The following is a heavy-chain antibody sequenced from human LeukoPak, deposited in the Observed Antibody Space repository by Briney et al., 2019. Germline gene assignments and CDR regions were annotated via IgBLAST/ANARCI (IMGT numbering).Heavy chain of an antibody. J-gene: IGHJ5*02. Sequence: SETLSLTCTVSGASTTSDYWSWVRLPPGQGLEWLGYISYNGDINHNPSLKSRVTISVDTSKNQFSLKLSSVTAADTAVYYCAKLWFGEFPNNNWFDPWGQGTLVTVSS. V-gene: IGHV4-59*08. D-gene: IGHD3-10*01. CDR2: ISYNGDI. CDR3: AKLWFGEFPNNNWFDP. CDR1: GASTTSDY.